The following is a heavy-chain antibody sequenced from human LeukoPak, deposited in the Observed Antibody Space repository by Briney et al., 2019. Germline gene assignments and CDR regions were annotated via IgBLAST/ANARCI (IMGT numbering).Heavy chain of an antibody. CDR3: ARAGGHSWYSLYGMDV. D-gene: IGHD6-13*01. CDR1: GFIFSDYY. CDR2: ISSDSSYT. V-gene: IGHV3-11*06. Sequence: GGSLRLSCAASGFIFSDYYMTWIRQAPGKGLDWISYISSDSSYTRYADSVKGRFTISRDNAKNSLYLQMNSLRAEDTAVYYCARAGGHSWYSLYGMDVWGKGTTVTVSS. J-gene: IGHJ6*04.